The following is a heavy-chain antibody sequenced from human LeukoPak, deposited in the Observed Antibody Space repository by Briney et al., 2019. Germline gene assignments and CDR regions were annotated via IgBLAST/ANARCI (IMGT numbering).Heavy chain of an antibody. J-gene: IGHJ5*02. CDR3: ARDKSITGTPNWFDP. CDR1: GFTFSSYW. CDR2: IKQDGSEK. V-gene: IGHV3-7*01. D-gene: IGHD1-7*01. Sequence: GGSLRLSCAASGFTFSSYWMSWVRQAPGKGLEWVANIKQDGSEKYYVDPVKSRFTISRDNAKNSLYLQMNSLRAEDTAVYYCARDKSITGTPNWFDPWGQGTLVTVSS.